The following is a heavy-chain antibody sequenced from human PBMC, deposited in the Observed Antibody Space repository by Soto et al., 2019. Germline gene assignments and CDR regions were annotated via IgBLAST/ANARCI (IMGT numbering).Heavy chain of an antibody. CDR3: ARDIAVAGIYYYYGMDV. J-gene: IGHJ6*02. CDR2: ISSSGSTI. Sequence: GGSLRLSCAASGFTFSDYYMSWIRQAPGKGLEWVSYISSSGSTIYYADSVKGRFTISRDNAKNSLYLQINSLRAEDTAVYYCARDIAVAGIYYYYGMDVWGQGTTVTVSS. D-gene: IGHD6-19*01. V-gene: IGHV3-11*01. CDR1: GFTFSDYY.